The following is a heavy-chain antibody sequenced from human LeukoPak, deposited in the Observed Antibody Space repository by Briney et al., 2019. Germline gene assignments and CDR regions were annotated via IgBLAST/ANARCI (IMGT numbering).Heavy chain of an antibody. D-gene: IGHD5-24*01. V-gene: IGHV1-2*02. CDR1: GYTFTGYY. Sequence: ASVKVSCKASGYTFTGYYMHWVRQAPGQGLEWMGWINPNSGGTNYAQKFQGRVTMTRDTSISTAYMELSRLRSDDTAVYYCARLSGEMATRDFDYWGQGTLVTVSS. J-gene: IGHJ4*02. CDR2: INPNSGGT. CDR3: ARLSGEMATRDFDY.